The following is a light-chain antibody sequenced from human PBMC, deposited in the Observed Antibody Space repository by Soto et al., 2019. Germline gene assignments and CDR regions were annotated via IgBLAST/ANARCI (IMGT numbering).Light chain of an antibody. J-gene: IGKJ2*01. CDR3: QQSYSTPYT. V-gene: IGKV1-39*01. CDR1: QSVSNY. CDR2: AAS. Sequence: DIQMTQSPSSLSASVGDRVTITCRASQSVSNYLNWYQQKPGKAPELLIFAASSLHVGVPSRFSGSGSGTDFTLTISTLQPEDFATYYCQQSYSTPYTFGQGTRLEIK.